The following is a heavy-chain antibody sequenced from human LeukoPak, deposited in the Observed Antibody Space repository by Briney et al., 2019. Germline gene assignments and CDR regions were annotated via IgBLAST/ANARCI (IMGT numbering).Heavy chain of an antibody. CDR1: GHTFTSYG. V-gene: IGHV1-18*04. Sequence: ASVKVSCKASGHTFTSYGTSWVRQAPGQGLEWMGWISAYNGNTNYAQKLQGRVTMTTDTSTSTAYMELRSLRSDDTAVYYCAREGLDCSSTSCPGEFDYWGQGTLVTVSS. D-gene: IGHD2-2*01. J-gene: IGHJ4*02. CDR3: AREGLDCSSTSCPGEFDY. CDR2: ISAYNGNT.